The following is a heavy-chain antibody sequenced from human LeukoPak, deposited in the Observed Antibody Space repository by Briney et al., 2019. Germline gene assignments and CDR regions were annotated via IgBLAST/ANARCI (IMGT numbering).Heavy chain of an antibody. V-gene: IGHV4-39*07. J-gene: IGHJ3*02. CDR3: ARQRLSGSYSDAFDI. Sequence: PSETLSLTCTVSGGSISSSSYYWGWIRQPPGKGLEWIGSIYYSGSTYYNPSLKSRVTISVDTSKNQFSLKLSSVTAADTAVYYCARQRLSGSYSDAFDIWGQGTMVTVSS. CDR1: GGSISSSSYY. CDR2: IYYSGST. D-gene: IGHD1-26*01.